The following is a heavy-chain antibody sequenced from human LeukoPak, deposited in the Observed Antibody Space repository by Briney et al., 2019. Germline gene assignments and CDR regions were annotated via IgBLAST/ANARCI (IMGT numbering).Heavy chain of an antibody. Sequence: AGGSLRLSCAASGFTFSSYDMSWVRQAPGKGLEWVSDISGSGGSTYYADSVKGRFTISRDNSKNTLYLQMNSLRAEDTAVYYCAKGDHKFISCGYYFDYWGQGTLVTVSS. V-gene: IGHV3-23*01. D-gene: IGHD5-18*01. CDR1: GFTFSSYD. CDR2: ISGSGGST. J-gene: IGHJ4*02. CDR3: AKGDHKFISCGYYFDY.